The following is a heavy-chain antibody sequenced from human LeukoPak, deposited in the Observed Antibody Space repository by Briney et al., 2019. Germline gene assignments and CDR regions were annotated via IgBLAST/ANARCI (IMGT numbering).Heavy chain of an antibody. Sequence: SETLSLTCTVSGGSISSYYWSWIRQPPGKGLEWIGYIYYSGSTNYNPSLKSRVTISVDTSKNQFSLKLSSVTAADTAVYYCARRGGSGSYYREWGQGTLVTVSS. CDR3: ARRGGSGSYYRE. CDR2: IYYSGST. V-gene: IGHV4-59*08. CDR1: GGSISSYY. D-gene: IGHD3-10*01. J-gene: IGHJ4*02.